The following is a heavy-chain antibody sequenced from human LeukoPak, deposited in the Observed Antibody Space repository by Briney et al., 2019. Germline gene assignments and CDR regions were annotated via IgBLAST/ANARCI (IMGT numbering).Heavy chain of an antibody. J-gene: IGHJ6*03. Sequence: SVKVSCKASGGTFSSYAISWVRQAPGQGLEWMGGIIPIFGTANYAQKFQGRVTITADESTSTAYMELSSLRSEDTAVYYCARTRWELLYYMDVWGQRDHGHRLL. CDR3: ARTRWELLYYMDV. CDR2: IIPIFGTA. CDR1: GGTFSSYA. D-gene: IGHD1-26*01. V-gene: IGHV1-69*13.